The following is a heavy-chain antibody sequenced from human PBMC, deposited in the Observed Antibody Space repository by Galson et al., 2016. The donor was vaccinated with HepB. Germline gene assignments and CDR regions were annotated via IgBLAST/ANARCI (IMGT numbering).Heavy chain of an antibody. Sequence: SLRLSCAASGFTFSNYGMHWVRQAPAKGLEWVAADSMDGRRKFYADSVRGRFTISRDNSYNMLFLQMDSLRPDDTAVYYCAKRHEYCPPVGCSVDYWGQGTLVSVSS. CDR1: GFTFSNYG. CDR2: DSMDGRRK. D-gene: IGHD2/OR15-2a*01. J-gene: IGHJ4*02. CDR3: AKRHEYCPPVGCSVDY. V-gene: IGHV3-30*18.